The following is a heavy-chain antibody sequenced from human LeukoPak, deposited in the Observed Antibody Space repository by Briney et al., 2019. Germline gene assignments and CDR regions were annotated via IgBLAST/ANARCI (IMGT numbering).Heavy chain of an antibody. CDR2: ISGSGDNT. V-gene: IGHV3-23*01. D-gene: IGHD4-17*01. Sequence: GGSLRLSCAASRFTFSNYAMNWVRQAPGKGLEWVSSISGSGDNTHYADSVKGRFTISRDNSKNMMYLQMKSLRADDTALYYCARDRYGDYSFDYWGQGVLVTVSS. CDR3: ARDRYGDYSFDY. J-gene: IGHJ4*02. CDR1: RFTFSNYA.